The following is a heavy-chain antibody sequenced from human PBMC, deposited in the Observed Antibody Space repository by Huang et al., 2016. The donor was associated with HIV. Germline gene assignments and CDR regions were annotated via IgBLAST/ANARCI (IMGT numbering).Heavy chain of an antibody. J-gene: IGHJ4*02. CDR3: ARDYGGNTGIDS. D-gene: IGHD4-17*01. Sequence: QVHLQESGPGLVKPSQTLSLTCTVSGGSISSAGYYWTWIRQPPGKGLEYIGHIYYPGSTCYNPALKSRLTVSVDTSKNQFSLKLSSVTAADTAVYFCARDYGGNTGIDSWGQGTLVTVSP. CDR1: GGSISSAGYY. CDR2: IYYPGST. V-gene: IGHV4-30-4*08.